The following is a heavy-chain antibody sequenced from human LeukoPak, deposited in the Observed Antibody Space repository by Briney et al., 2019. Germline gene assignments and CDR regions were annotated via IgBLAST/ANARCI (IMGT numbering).Heavy chain of an antibody. CDR2: ISNDGTKK. J-gene: IGHJ4*02. V-gene: IGHV3-30*03. Sequence: GGSLRLSCAASGFTFSNCDIHWVRQAPGKGLEWVAVISNDGTKKDYVDSVRGRFTISRDNAKNSLYLQMNSLRAEDTALYYCARGMESYDSSGYHYYFDYWGQGTLVTVSS. CDR3: ARGMESYDSSGYHYYFDY. D-gene: IGHD3-22*01. CDR1: GFTFSNCD.